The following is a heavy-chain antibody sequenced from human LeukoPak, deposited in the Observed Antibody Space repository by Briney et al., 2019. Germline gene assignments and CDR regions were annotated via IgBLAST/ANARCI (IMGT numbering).Heavy chain of an antibody. CDR2: NYYSGTT. J-gene: IGHJ3*02. CDR3: ARWGTYSSSWLGTFDI. V-gene: IGHV4-59*08. CDR1: GGSISGYY. D-gene: IGHD6-13*01. Sequence: PSETLSLTCTVSGGSISGYYWSWIRQPPGKGLEWIGYNYYSGTTNYNPSLKSRVTISVDTSKNQFSLKLRSVTAADTAVYYCARWGTYSSSWLGTFDIWGQGTMVTVSS.